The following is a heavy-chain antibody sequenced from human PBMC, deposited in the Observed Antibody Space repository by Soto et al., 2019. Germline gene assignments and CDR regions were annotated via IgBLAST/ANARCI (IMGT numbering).Heavy chain of an antibody. Sequence: SGPTLVNPTHTRTLTCTFSGVSLSTSGMRVSWIRQPPGKALEWLARIDWDDDKFYSTSLKTRLTISKDTSKNQVVLTMTNMDHVDTATYFCARMGSSWSFDYWGQGTPVTVSS. CDR3: ARMGSSWSFDY. CDR2: IDWDDDK. CDR1: GVSLSTSGMR. D-gene: IGHD6-13*01. J-gene: IGHJ4*02. V-gene: IGHV2-70*04.